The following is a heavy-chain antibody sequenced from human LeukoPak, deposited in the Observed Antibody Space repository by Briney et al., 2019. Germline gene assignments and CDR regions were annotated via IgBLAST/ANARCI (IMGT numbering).Heavy chain of an antibody. CDR2: ISYIFGKA. Sequence: SVKLSCEASGFTFSSYAIHWVRQAPGQGLEWVAVISYIFGKANYAQKVKGRVTITTDESTSTAYMEMSSLRSEDTAVYYCAGYYYDSSGYYYDFDYWGQGTLVTVSS. D-gene: IGHD3-22*01. V-gene: IGHV1-69*05. J-gene: IGHJ4*02. CDR3: AGYYYDSSGYYYDFDY. CDR1: GFTFSSYA.